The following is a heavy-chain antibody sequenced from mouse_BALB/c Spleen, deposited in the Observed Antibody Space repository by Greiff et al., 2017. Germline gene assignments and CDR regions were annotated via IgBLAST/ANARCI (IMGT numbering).Heavy chain of an antibody. CDR3: VRRGLDY. CDR2: IRSKSNNYAT. V-gene: IGHV10-1*02. CDR1: GFTFNTYA. Sequence: EVMLVESGGGLVQPKGSLKLSCAASGFTFNTYAMNWVRQAPGKGLEWVARIRSKSNNYATYYADSVKDRFTISRDDSQSMLYLQMNNLKTEDTAMYYCVRRGLDYWGQGTTLTVSS. J-gene: IGHJ2*01.